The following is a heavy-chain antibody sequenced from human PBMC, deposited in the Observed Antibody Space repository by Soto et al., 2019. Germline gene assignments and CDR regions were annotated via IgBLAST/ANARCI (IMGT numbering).Heavy chain of an antibody. D-gene: IGHD3-3*01. J-gene: IGHJ4*02. V-gene: IGHV4-61*01. CDR1: GGSVSRVSYY. CDR3: AASISIFGVVPF. CDR2: VYYSGST. Sequence: SETLSLTCNVSGGSVSRVSYYWSWIRQSPGKGLEWIGYVYYSGSTNYNPSLKSRVTISVDTSKNQFSLKLRSVTAAATAVYYCAASISIFGVVPFWGQGTLVTVSS.